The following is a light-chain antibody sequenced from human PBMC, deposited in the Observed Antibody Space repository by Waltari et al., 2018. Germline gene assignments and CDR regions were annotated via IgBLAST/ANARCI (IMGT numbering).Light chain of an antibody. Sequence: EIVLTQSPGTVSLSPGERATLSCRASQSIVRDYVAWYQQRPGQPPRLVIFGNSVRALGVPQRFIGSGSETVFTLTINKLEPEDYALYFCHQYGASPYTFGQGTKV. J-gene: IGKJ2*01. CDR3: HQYGASPYT. CDR2: GNS. V-gene: IGKV3-20*01. CDR1: QSIVRDY.